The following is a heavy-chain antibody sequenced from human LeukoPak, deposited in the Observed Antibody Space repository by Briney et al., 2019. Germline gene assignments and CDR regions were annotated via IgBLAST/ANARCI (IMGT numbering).Heavy chain of an antibody. J-gene: IGHJ4*02. CDR3: ARGSYSSGWFLPNDY. D-gene: IGHD6-19*01. V-gene: IGHV3-53*01. Sequence: RGALRLPWAAPGVPARSKYIGSGPPGPGEGAGWVSVFYSGGSTYYADSVKGRFTISRDNSKNTVYLQMNSLRAEDTAVYYCARGSYSSGWFLPNDYWGQGTLVTVSS. CDR2: FYSGGST. CDR1: GVPARSKY.